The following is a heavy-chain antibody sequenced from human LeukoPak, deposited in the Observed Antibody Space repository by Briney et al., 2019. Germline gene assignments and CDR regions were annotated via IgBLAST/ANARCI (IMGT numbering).Heavy chain of an antibody. CDR2: INPSGGST. D-gene: IGHD5-12*01. CDR1: GYTFTSYY. Sequence: RGASVKVSCKASGYTFTSYYMHWVRQAPGQGLEWMGIINPSGGSTSYAQKFQGRVTITRDTSASTAYMELSSLRSEDTAVYYCARWGERVATIVYWGQGTLVTVSS. CDR3: ARWGERVATIVY. J-gene: IGHJ4*02. V-gene: IGHV1-46*01.